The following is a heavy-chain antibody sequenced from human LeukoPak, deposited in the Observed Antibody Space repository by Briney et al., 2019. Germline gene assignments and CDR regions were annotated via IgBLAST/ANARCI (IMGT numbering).Heavy chain of an antibody. J-gene: IGHJ4*02. Sequence: GGSLRLSCAASGFTFSSYGMHWVRQAPGKGLEWVAVISYDGSNKYYADSVKGRFTISRDNSKNTLYLQMNSLRAEDTAVYYCARGMSSGYYPDYFDYWGQGTLVTVSS. CDR3: ARGMSSGYYPDYFDY. CDR2: ISYDGSNK. CDR1: GFTFSSYG. D-gene: IGHD3-22*01. V-gene: IGHV3-30*03.